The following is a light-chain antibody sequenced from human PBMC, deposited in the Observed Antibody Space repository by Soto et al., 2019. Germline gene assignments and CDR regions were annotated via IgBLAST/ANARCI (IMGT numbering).Light chain of an antibody. CDR3: QKYYSTPYT. J-gene: IGKJ2*01. V-gene: IGKV4-1*01. CDR2: WAS. CDR1: QSVLYSSNNKNY. Sequence: DIVMTQSPDSLAVSLGERATINCKSSQSVLYSSNNKNYLAWYQQKPGQPPKLLLYWASTRESGVPDRFSGRESGTHFTLTISSLQAEDVAVYYCQKYYSTPYTFGQGTKLEIK.